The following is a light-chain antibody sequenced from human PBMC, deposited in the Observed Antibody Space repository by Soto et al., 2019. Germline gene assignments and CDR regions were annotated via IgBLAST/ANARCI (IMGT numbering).Light chain of an antibody. CDR1: QSVLFTSNNKNY. J-gene: IGKJ4*01. Sequence: DIVMTQSPDSLAVSLGERATINCESSQSVLFTSNNKNYLAWYQQKPGQPPKRLLSWASARESGVPERFSGSGSGTLFTLSISSLQAEDVAVYYCQQYYTLPLTFGGGTKVDIK. CDR2: WAS. CDR3: QQYYTLPLT. V-gene: IGKV4-1*01.